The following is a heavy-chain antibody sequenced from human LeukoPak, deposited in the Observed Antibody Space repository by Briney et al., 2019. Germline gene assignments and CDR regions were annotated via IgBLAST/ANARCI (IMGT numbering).Heavy chain of an antibody. D-gene: IGHD3-3*01. CDR3: TALDFWSGYSVDY. CDR2: IYHSGST. J-gene: IGHJ4*02. V-gene: IGHV4-38-2*01. CDR1: GYSVSSGYY. Sequence: SETLPLTCAVSGYSVSSGYYWGWIRQPPGKGLEWIGSIYHSGSTYYNPPLKSRVTISVDTSKNQFSLKLSSVTAADTAVYYCTALDFWSGYSVDYWGQGTLVTVSS.